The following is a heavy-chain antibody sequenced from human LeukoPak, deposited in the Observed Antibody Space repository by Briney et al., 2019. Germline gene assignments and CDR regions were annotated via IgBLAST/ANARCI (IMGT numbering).Heavy chain of an antibody. D-gene: IGHD3-3*01. J-gene: IGHJ4*02. V-gene: IGHV4-34*01. CDR1: GGSFSGYY. Sequence: PSETLSLTCAVYGGSFSGYYWSWIRQPPGKGLEWIGEINHSGSTNYNPSLKSRVTISLDTSKNQFSLKLSSVTAADTAVYFCAKVTGTFYDFWSGYPFDYWGQGTLVTVSS. CDR2: INHSGST. CDR3: AKVTGTFYDFWSGYPFDY.